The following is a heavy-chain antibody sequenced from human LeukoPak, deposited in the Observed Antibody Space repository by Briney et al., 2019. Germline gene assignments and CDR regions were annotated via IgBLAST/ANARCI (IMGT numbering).Heavy chain of an antibody. J-gene: IGHJ4*02. CDR1: GGSISGSDW. Sequence: SGTLSLTSVVSGGSISGSDWWSWVRQPPGKGLEWIGEIYHSGSTNYNPSLKSRVTISVDKSKNQFSLKLSSVTAADTAVYYCVRAAAVSGHFDYWGQGTLVTVSS. CDR3: VRAAAVSGHFDY. V-gene: IGHV4-4*02. D-gene: IGHD6-19*01. CDR2: IYHSGST.